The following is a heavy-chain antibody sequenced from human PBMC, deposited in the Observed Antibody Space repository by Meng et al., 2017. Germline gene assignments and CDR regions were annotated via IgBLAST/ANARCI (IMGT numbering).Heavy chain of an antibody. D-gene: IGHD3/OR15-3a*01. CDR2: MNPNSGNT. CDR1: GYTFSSYD. Sequence: GELVQSGAGLKKPGASLKVSCKSFGYTFSSYDINWVRQATGQGLEWMGWMNPNSGNTGYAQKFQGRVTMTRNTSISTAYMELSSLRSEDTAVYYCARGPNRWTGFDYWGQGTLVTVSS. V-gene: IGHV1-8*01. J-gene: IGHJ4*02. CDR3: ARGPNRWTGFDY.